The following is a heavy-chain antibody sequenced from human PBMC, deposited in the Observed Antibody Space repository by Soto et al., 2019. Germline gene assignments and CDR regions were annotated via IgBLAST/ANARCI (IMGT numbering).Heavy chain of an antibody. CDR3: ATLERIAAAGAGSYYYGMDV. V-gene: IGHV4-39*01. CDR1: GGSISSSSYY. J-gene: IGHJ6*02. CDR2: IYYSGST. Sequence: SETLSLTCTVSGGSISSSSYYWGWIRQPPGKGLEWIGSIYYSGSTYYNPSLKSRVTISVDTSKNQFSLKLSSVTAADTAVYYCATLERIAAAGAGSYYYGMDVWGQGTTVTVAS. D-gene: IGHD6-13*01.